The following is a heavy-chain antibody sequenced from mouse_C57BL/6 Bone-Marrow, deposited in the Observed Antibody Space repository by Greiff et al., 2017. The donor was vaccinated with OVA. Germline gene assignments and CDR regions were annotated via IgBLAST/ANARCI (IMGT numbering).Heavy chain of an antibody. Sequence: VQLQQPGAELVRPGTSVKLSCKASGYTFTSYWMHWVKQRPGQGLEWIGVIDPSDSYTNYNQKFKGKATLTVDTSSSTAYMQLSSLTSEDSAVYYCARGSGGFAYWGQGTLVTVSA. V-gene: IGHV1-59*01. CDR3: ARGSGGFAY. D-gene: IGHD1-1*01. J-gene: IGHJ3*01. CDR2: IDPSDSYT. CDR1: GYTFTSYW.